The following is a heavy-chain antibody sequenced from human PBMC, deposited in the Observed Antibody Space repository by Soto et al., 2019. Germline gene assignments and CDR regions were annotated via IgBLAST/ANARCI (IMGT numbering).Heavy chain of an antibody. J-gene: IGHJ5*02. CDR1: GFTFSSYA. V-gene: IGHV3-23*01. D-gene: IGHD3-10*01. Sequence: EVQLLESGGGLVQPGGSLRLSCAASGFTFSSYAMSWVRQAPGKGLEWVSAISGSGGSTYYADSVKGRFTISRDNSKNTLYLQMNSLRAEDTAVYYCAKDSGGIHFYASGTYVYNWFDPWGQGTLVTVSS. CDR3: AKDSGGIHFYASGTYVYNWFDP. CDR2: ISGSGGST.